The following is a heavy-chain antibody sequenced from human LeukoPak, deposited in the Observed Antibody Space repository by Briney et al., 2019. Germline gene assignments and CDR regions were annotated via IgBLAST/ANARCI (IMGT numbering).Heavy chain of an antibody. D-gene: IGHD1-26*01. J-gene: IGHJ6*03. CDR3: ARDPYSGTYGDTYYYYMDV. V-gene: IGHV3-21*01. CDR1: GFSFSSYI. Sequence: GGSLRLSFAASGFSFSSYIMNGFRQPPGKGLEGVSSITRSSTYTFYADSVKGRFTISRDNARNSLYLQMNSLRAEDMAVYYCARDPYSGTYGDTYYYYMDVWGKGTTVTISS. CDR2: ITRSSTYT.